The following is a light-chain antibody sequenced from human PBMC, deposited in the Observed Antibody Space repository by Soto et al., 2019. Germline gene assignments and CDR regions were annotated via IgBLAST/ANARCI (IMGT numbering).Light chain of an antibody. CDR3: QQYNNWPPLT. CDR2: GAS. J-gene: IGKJ4*01. V-gene: IGKV3-15*01. CDR1: QSVNSN. Sequence: EIVMTQSPATLSVSPGERATLSCRASQSVNSNLAWYQQKPGQAPRLLIYGASTRATDIPARFSGSGSGTEFTLTINSLQSEDFAVYYCQQYNNWPPLTFGGGTKVEIE.